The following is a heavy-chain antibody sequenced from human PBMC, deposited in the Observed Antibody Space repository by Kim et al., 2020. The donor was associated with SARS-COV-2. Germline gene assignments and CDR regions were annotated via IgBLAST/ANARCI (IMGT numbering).Heavy chain of an antibody. Sequence: SETLSLTCTVSGGSISSYYWSWIRQPPGKGLEWIGYIYYSGSTNYNPSLKSRVTISVDTSKNQFSLKLSSVTAADTAVYYCARDGDYGDGMDVWGQGTTVTVSS. CDR3: ARDGDYGDGMDV. CDR2: IYYSGST. V-gene: IGHV4-59*01. D-gene: IGHD4-17*01. CDR1: GGSISSYY. J-gene: IGHJ6*02.